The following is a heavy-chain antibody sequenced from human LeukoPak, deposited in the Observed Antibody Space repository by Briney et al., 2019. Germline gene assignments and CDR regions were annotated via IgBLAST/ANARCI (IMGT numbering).Heavy chain of an antibody. Sequence: LSGRSLRLSCAASGFTFSGYAMHWVRQAPGKGLEWVGFIRSKAYGGTTEYAASVKGRFTISRDDSKSIAYLQMNSLKTEDTAVYYCTRDHPAYSSSWHFDYWGQGTLVTVSS. CDR2: IRSKAYGGTT. D-gene: IGHD6-13*01. V-gene: IGHV3-49*04. CDR1: GFTFSGYA. CDR3: TRDHPAYSSSWHFDY. J-gene: IGHJ4*02.